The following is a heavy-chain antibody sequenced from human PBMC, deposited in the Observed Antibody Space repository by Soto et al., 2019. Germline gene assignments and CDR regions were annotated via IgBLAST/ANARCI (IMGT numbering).Heavy chain of an antibody. D-gene: IGHD6-19*01. CDR1: GYTFTSYD. Sequence: QVQLVQSGAEVKKPGASVKVSCKASGYTFTSYDINWVRQATGQGLEWMGWMNPNSGNTGYAQKFQGRVTMTRNTSISTAYTELRRLGSEDTAGYYCTRALSSGGFIKWGQGTRVTVSS. CDR3: TRALSSGGFIK. J-gene: IGHJ4*02. V-gene: IGHV1-8*01. CDR2: MNPNSGNT.